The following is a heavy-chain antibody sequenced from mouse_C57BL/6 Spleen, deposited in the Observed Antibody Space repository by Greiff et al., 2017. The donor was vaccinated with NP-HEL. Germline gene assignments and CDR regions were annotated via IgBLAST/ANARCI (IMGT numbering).Heavy chain of an antibody. V-gene: IGHV5-4*03. CDR1: GFTFSSYA. Sequence: EVKLVESGGGLVKPGGSLKLSCAASGFTFSSYAMSWVRQTPEKRLEWVATTSDGGSYTYYPDNVKGRFTISRDNAKNNLYLQMSHLKSEDTAMYYCARVYYYGSSLAWFAYWGQGTLVTVSA. J-gene: IGHJ3*01. CDR2: TSDGGSYT. CDR3: ARVYYYGSSLAWFAY. D-gene: IGHD1-1*01.